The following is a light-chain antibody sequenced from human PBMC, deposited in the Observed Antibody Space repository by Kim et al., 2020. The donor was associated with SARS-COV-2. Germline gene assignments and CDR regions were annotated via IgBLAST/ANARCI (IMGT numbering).Light chain of an antibody. Sequence: YSPGERATLSCRASQSVSIYLAWYQQKPVQAPRLLIYDSSNRATGIPARFSGSGSGTDFTLTISSLEPEDFAVYYCQQRTNWPLTFGGGTKVDIK. V-gene: IGKV3-11*01. CDR1: QSVSIY. CDR2: DSS. J-gene: IGKJ4*01. CDR3: QQRTNWPLT.